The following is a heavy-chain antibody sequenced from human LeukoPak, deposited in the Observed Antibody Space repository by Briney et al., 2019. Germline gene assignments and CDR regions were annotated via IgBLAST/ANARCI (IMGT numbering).Heavy chain of an antibody. CDR3: ARPTTAAVAGTAQDWFDP. J-gene: IGHJ5*02. V-gene: IGHV1-8*01. CDR1: GYTFTSYD. D-gene: IGHD6-19*01. CDR2: MNPNSGNT. Sequence: ASVKVSCKASGYTFTSYDINWVRQATGQGLEWMGWMNPNSGNTGYAQKFQGRVTMTRDTSISTAYMEVSRLTADDTAVYYCARPTTAAVAGTAQDWFDPWGQGTLVTVSS.